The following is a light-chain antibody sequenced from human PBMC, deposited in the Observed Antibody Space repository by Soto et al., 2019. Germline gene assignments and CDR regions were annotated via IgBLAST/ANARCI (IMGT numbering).Light chain of an antibody. Sequence: EIVLTQSPATLSLSPGERATLSCRASQTVGGYLAWYQQKPGQAPRLLISDASNRAAGIPARFSGIGSGTDFTLTSSSLEPEDFAVYYCQQRNSWPLTFGGGTKVEIK. J-gene: IGKJ4*01. CDR2: DAS. V-gene: IGKV3-11*01. CDR3: QQRNSWPLT. CDR1: QTVGGY.